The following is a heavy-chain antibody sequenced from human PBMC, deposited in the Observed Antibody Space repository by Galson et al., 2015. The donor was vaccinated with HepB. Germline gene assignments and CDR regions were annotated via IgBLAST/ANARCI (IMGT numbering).Heavy chain of an antibody. Sequence: PALVKPTQTLTLTCTFSVFSLRTSGMCVSWIRQPPGKALEWLALIDWDDDKYYSTPLKTRLTISKDTSKNQVVLTMTNMDPVDTATYYCARTQSDYYGSGSYYKNYYGMDVWGQGTTVTVSS. J-gene: IGHJ6*02. D-gene: IGHD3-10*01. CDR1: VFSLRTSGMC. V-gene: IGHV2-70*01. CDR3: ARTQSDYYGSGSYYKNYYGMDV. CDR2: IDWDDDK.